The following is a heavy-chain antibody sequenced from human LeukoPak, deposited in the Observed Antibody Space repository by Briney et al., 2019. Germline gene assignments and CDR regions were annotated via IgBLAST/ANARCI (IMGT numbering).Heavy chain of an antibody. CDR1: GFTFSDYY. V-gene: IGHV3-11*01. CDR3: ARRTVTRDWYFDL. CDR2: ISSSGTTI. D-gene: IGHD4-17*01. Sequence: GGSLRLFCAASGFTFSDYYMSWIRQAPGKGLEWVSYISSSGTTIYYADSVKGRFTISRDNAKNSLYLQMNSLRAEDTAVYYCARRTVTRDWYFDLWGRGTLVTVSS. J-gene: IGHJ2*01.